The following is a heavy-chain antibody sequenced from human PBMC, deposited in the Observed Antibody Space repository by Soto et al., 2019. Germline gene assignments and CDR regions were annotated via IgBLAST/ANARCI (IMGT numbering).Heavy chain of an antibody. J-gene: IGHJ5*02. V-gene: IGHV3-23*01. CDR3: AKGGVFWGGDSIWSAP. Sequence: EVQLLESGGGLVQPGGSLRLSCAASGFTFSSYAMSWVRQAPGKGLEWVSAISGSGGSTYYADSVKGRFTISRDNSKNPWYLQMNIWRAEDTAVYSWAKGGVFWGGDSIWSAPWGKEPLAPFSS. D-gene: IGHD3-3*01. CDR2: ISGSGGST. CDR1: GFTFSSYA.